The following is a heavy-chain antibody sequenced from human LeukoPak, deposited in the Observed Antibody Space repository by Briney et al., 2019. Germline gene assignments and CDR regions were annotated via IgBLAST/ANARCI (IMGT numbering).Heavy chain of an antibody. J-gene: IGHJ4*02. CDR2: IYHSGSI. Sequence: SETLSLTCSVSGASISSADHWWAWIRQSPGMGLGWIGSIYHSGSIYYNPSLKSRLTISVETSRNQFSLRLNSLTAAETAVYYCARQIARGLWAFDSWGQGSLLTVTS. D-gene: IGHD1-26*01. CDR1: GASISSADHW. CDR3: ARQIARGLWAFDS. V-gene: IGHV4-39*01.